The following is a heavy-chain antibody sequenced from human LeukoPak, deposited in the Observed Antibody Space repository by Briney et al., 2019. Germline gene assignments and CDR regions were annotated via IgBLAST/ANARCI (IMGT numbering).Heavy chain of an antibody. CDR3: AKRRITVACFDY. V-gene: IGHV3-7*03. D-gene: IGHD6-19*01. J-gene: IGHJ4*02. Sequence: GGSLRLSCAASVFTLSTYWMSGVRQAPGKGQEGVANIKQDGSEKNYVGSVKGRFTISRDNAKNSLYLQMNSLRAEDTAVYYCAKRRITVACFDYWGQGTLVTVSS. CDR2: IKQDGSEK. CDR1: VFTLSTYW.